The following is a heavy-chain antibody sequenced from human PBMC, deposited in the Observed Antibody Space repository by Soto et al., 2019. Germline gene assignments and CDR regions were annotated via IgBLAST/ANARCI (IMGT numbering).Heavy chain of an antibody. CDR1: GFTVTSNG. J-gene: IGHJ5*02. Sequence: EVKLLESGGGLVQPGGSLRLSCGVSGFTVTSNGVSWVRQAPGKGLEWVSAISPNGQGIWYADSVKGRFTISRDISRNTVFLQMDSLRAEDTAVYYCARAVTAYFGTWFDPWGQGTLVTVSS. D-gene: IGHD2-15*01. CDR3: ARAVTAYFGTWFDP. CDR2: ISPNGQGI. V-gene: IGHV3-23*01.